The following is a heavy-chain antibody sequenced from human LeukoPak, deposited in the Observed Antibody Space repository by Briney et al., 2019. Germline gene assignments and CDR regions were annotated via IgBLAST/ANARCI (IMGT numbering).Heavy chain of an antibody. D-gene: IGHD4-11*01. CDR1: GGSISSYY. J-gene: IGHJ5*02. Sequence: RPSETLSLTCTVSGGSISSYYWSWIRQPPGKGLEWIGYIYYSGSTNYNPSLKSRVTISVDTSKNQFSLKLSSVTAADTAVYYCARTHFNYAFDPWGQGALVTVSS. CDR3: ARTHFNYAFDP. CDR2: IYYSGST. V-gene: IGHV4-59*01.